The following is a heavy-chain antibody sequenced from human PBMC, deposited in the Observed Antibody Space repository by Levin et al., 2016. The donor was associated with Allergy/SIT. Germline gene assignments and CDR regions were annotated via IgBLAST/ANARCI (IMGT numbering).Heavy chain of an antibody. CDR3: ARGVFILTLKGGYFDY. V-gene: IGHV3-48*02. D-gene: IGHD3-9*01. CDR2: ISSSSSTI. J-gene: IGHJ4*02. Sequence: WIRQPPGKGLEWVSYISSSSSTIYYADSVKGRFTISRDNAKNSLYLQMNSLRDEDTAVYYCARGVFILTLKGGYFDYWGQGTLVTVSS.